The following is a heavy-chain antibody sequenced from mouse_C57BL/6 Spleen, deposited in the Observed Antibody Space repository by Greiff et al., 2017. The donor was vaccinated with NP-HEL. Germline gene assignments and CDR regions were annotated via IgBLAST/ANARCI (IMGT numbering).Heavy chain of an antibody. Sequence: LQQPGAELVMPGASVKLSCKASGYTFTSYWMHWVKQRPGQGLEWIGEIDPSDSYTNYNQKFKGKSTLTVDKSSSTAYMQLSSLTSEDSAVYYCARRGNYDGGYWYFDVWGTGTTVTVSS. J-gene: IGHJ1*03. CDR1: GYTFTSYW. D-gene: IGHD2-4*01. V-gene: IGHV1-69*01. CDR2: IDPSDSYT. CDR3: ARRGNYDGGYWYFDV.